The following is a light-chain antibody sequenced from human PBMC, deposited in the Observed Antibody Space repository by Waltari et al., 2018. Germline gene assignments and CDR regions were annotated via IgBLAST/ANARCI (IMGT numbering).Light chain of an antibody. V-gene: IGKV3-20*01. CDR1: QSVNSNY. J-gene: IGKJ2*01. CDR2: GAS. Sequence: EIVLAQSPGTLSLSPGERATLSCRASQSVNSNYLAWYQQKPGQAPRLLIYGASNRATGIPDRFSGSGSGTDFTLTISRLEPEDFAVYYCQQYGSSLVTFGQGTKLEIK. CDR3: QQYGSSLVT.